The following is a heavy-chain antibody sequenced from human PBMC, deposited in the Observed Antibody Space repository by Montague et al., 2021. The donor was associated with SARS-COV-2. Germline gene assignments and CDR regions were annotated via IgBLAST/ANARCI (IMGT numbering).Heavy chain of an antibody. D-gene: IGHD4-23*01. CDR3: ARWDPQTLTLIGLRGKSASDY. J-gene: IGHJ4*02. V-gene: IGHV6-1*01. CDR1: GDSVSSNSAA. CDR2: TYYGSKWYY. Sequence: CAISGDSVSSNSAAWNWIRQSPSRGLEWLGRTYYGSKWYYEYAVSLKSRITINPDTSKSQFSLKLSSVTAADTGVYYCARWDPQTLTLIGLRGKSASDYWGQGTLVTVSS.